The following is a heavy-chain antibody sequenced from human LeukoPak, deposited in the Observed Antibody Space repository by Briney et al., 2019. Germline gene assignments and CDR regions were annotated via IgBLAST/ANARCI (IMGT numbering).Heavy chain of an antibody. V-gene: IGHV3-21*01. CDR3: ARDQTTRASGSYYSWFDP. CDR1: GFTFSSYS. CDR2: ISSSSYI. Sequence: GSLRLSCAASGFTFSSYSMNWVRQAPGKGLEWVSSISSSSYIYYADSVKGRFTISRDNAKNSLYLQMNSLRAEDTAVYYCARDQTTRASGSYYSWFDPWGQGTLVTVSS. J-gene: IGHJ5*02. D-gene: IGHD1-26*01.